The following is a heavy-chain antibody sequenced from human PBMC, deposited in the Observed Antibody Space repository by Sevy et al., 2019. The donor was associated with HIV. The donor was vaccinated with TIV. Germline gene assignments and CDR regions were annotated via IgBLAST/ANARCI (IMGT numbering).Heavy chain of an antibody. D-gene: IGHD3-16*01. CDR3: AKSNQSWGNHYFDY. J-gene: IGHJ4*02. CDR2: ISGSGGTT. Sequence: GGSLRLSCAASGFTFSSYAMNWVRQAPGKGLEWVSSISGSGGTTYYADSVKGRFTISRDKSKNTLDLQMNSLRAEDTAIYYCAKSNQSWGNHYFDYWGQGTLVTVSS. CDR1: GFTFSSYA. V-gene: IGHV3-23*01.